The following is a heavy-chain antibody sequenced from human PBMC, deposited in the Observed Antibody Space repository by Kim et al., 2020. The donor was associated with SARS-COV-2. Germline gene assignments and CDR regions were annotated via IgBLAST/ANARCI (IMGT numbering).Heavy chain of an antibody. CDR2: ISGSGGST. Sequence: GGSLRLSCAASGFTFSSYAMSWVRQAPGKGLEWVSAISGSGGSTYYADSVKGRFTISRDNSKNTLYLQMNSLRAEDTAVYYCAKEGYYYGSGSQGFGYWGQGTLVTVSS. J-gene: IGHJ4*02. V-gene: IGHV3-23*01. D-gene: IGHD3-10*01. CDR3: AKEGYYYGSGSQGFGY. CDR1: GFTFSSYA.